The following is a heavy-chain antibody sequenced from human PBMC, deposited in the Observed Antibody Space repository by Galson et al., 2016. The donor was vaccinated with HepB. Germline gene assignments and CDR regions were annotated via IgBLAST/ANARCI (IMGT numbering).Heavy chain of an antibody. Sequence: SLRLSCAASGFTFSNYAMHWVRQAPGKGLEWVAVIWPDGSEQYYVDSVKGRFTISRDNSDNTVSLQMDSLRAEDTSVYYCVREPRGADWGFDYWGQGTQVAVSS. CDR3: VREPRGADWGFDY. CDR1: GFTFSNYA. D-gene: IGHD3-9*01. V-gene: IGHV3-33*01. CDR2: IWPDGSEQ. J-gene: IGHJ4*01.